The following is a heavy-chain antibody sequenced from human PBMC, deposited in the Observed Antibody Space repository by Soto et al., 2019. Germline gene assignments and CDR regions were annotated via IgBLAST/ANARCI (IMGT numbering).Heavy chain of an antibody. J-gene: IGHJ6*02. CDR1: GYTLISHG. Sequence: QVQLVQSGVEVKKPGASVKVSCKASGYTLISHGISWVRQAPGQGHEWMGWISGKNGNTKHAQKLQGRVNLTTDTSKSTAYKELRSMSSDDTAVYYCSRGSSSIVVVPDYGMDVWGQGTKVTVSS. CDR3: SRGSSSIVVVPDYGMDV. V-gene: IGHV1-18*04. CDR2: ISGKNGNT. D-gene: IGHD2-15*01.